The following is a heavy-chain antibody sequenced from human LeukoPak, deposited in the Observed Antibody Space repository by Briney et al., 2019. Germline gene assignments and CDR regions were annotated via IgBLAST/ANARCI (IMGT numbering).Heavy chain of an antibody. CDR2: IYTSGST. V-gene: IGHV4-4*07. D-gene: IGHD6-19*01. CDR1: GGSISSYY. Sequence: PSETLSLTCTVSGGSISSYYWSWIRQPAGKGLEWIVRIYTSGSTNYNHSLKSRVTMSVDTSKNQFSLRLSSVTAADTAVYYCARQKGVAGKAGFDYWGQGTPVTVSS. J-gene: IGHJ4*02. CDR3: ARQKGVAGKAGFDY.